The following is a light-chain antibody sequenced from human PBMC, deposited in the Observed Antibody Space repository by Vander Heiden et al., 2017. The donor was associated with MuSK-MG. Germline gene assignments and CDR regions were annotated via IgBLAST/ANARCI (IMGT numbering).Light chain of an antibody. J-gene: IGKJ3*01. V-gene: IGKV1-39*01. Sequence: DIQMTQSPLSLSASVGDRVTLTCRASENINNYLNWYQQRPGKAPKLLILAASRLESGVPSRFSGSGSGTDFTLTITSLQPEDFATYYCQQSYTTPIFTFGPGTKVXIK. CDR1: ENINNY. CDR3: QQSYTTPIFT. CDR2: AAS.